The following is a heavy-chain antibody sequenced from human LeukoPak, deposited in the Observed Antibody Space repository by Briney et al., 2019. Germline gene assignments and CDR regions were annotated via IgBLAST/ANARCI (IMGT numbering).Heavy chain of an antibody. CDR1: GGSISSGSYY. Sequence: SQTLSLTCTVSGGSISSGSYYWSWIRQPAGKGLEWIGRIYTSGSTNYNPSLKSRVTISVDTSKNQFSLKLSSVTAADTAVYYCARDRQLLFDYWRQGTLVTVSS. D-gene: IGHD2-2*01. CDR3: ARDRQLLFDY. V-gene: IGHV4-61*02. J-gene: IGHJ4*02. CDR2: IYTSGST.